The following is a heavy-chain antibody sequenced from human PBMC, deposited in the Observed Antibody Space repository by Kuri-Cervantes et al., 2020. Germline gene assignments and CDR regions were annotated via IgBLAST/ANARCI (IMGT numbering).Heavy chain of an antibody. CDR1: GYSFTSYW. D-gene: IGHD1-26*01. CDR2: IYPGDSDT. Sequence: GESLKISCKGSGYSFTSYWIGWVRQMPGKGLEWMGIIYPGDSDTRYSPSFQGQVTISADKSISTAYLQWSSLKASDTAMYYCARRGSGKSNNNWFDPWGQGTLVTVSS. CDR3: ARRGSGKSNNNWFDP. J-gene: IGHJ5*02. V-gene: IGHV5-51*01.